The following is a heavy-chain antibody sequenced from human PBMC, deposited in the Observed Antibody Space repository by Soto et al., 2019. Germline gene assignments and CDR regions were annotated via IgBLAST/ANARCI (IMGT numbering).Heavy chain of an antibody. J-gene: IGHJ3*02. V-gene: IGHV4-4*07. D-gene: IGHD5-12*01. Sequence: PSETLSLTCTVSGGSIISYYWSWIRQPAGKGLEWIGRIYTSGSTNYNPSLKSRVTMSVDTSKNQFSLKLSSVTAADTAVYYCARDSSRDGYNNAFDIWGQGTMVTVSS. CDR1: GGSIISYY. CDR2: IYTSGST. CDR3: ARDSSRDGYNNAFDI.